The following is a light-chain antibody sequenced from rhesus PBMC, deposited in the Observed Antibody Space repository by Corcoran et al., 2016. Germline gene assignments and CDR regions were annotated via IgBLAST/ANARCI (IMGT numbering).Light chain of an antibody. CDR1: QSVSSY. CDR3: LQSSNWPRT. V-gene: IGKV3-24*04. Sequence: EIVMTQSPATLALSPGERATLSCRASQSVSSYLTWYQQKPGQAPRLLIYGASSRATGNPDRFSGSGSGTEFTLNISSLEPEDGGLYFCLQSSNWPRTFGQGTKVEIK. J-gene: IGKJ1*01. CDR2: GAS.